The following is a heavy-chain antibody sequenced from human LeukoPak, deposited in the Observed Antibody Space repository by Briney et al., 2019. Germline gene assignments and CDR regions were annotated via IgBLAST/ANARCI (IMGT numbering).Heavy chain of an antibody. V-gene: IGHV3-7*03. J-gene: IGHJ4*02. Sequence: GGSLRLSCAASGFTFSRYWMTWVRQAPGKGLEWVGNIKQDGSEQYYVDSVKGRFTISRDNAKNSLYLQVSGLRVEDTAVYYCARLGGYNSFRDYWGQGTLVTVSS. CDR1: GFTFSRYW. CDR2: IKQDGSEQ. D-gene: IGHD5-24*01. CDR3: ARLGGYNSFRDY.